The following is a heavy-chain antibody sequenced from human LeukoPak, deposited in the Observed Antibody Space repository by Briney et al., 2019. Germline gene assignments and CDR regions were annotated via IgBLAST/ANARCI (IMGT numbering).Heavy chain of an antibody. D-gene: IGHD4-17*01. CDR3: ARDSDYGDYGGCDY. Sequence: PGGSLRLSCAASGFTFDDYAMHWVRQAPGKGLEWVSGISWNSGSIGYADSVKGRFTISRDNAKNSLYLQMNSLRAEDTAVYYCARDSDYGDYGGCDYWGQGTLVTVSS. V-gene: IGHV3-9*01. CDR1: GFTFDDYA. CDR2: ISWNSGSI. J-gene: IGHJ4*02.